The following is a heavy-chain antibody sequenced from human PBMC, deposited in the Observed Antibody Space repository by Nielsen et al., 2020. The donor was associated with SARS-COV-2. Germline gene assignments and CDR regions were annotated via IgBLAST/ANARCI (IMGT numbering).Heavy chain of an antibody. CDR3: ARGNGWGSYFDY. J-gene: IGHJ4*02. CDR2: ISYDGSNK. CDR1: RYSFASYA. V-gene: IGHV3-30-3*01. Sequence: SCKASRYSFASYAMHWVRQAPGKGLEWVAVISYDGSNKYYADSVKGRFTISRDNSKNTLYLQMNSLRAEDTAVYYCARGNGWGSYFDYWGQGTLVTVSS. D-gene: IGHD7-27*01.